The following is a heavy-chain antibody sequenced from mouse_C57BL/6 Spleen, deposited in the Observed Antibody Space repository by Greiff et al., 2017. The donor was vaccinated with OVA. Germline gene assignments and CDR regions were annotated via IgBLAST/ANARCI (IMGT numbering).Heavy chain of an antibody. J-gene: IGHJ1*03. CDR2: IHPNSGST. D-gene: IGHD1-1*01. CDR1: GYTFTSYW. CDR3: ARSRYYYGSSYETDWYFDV. V-gene: IGHV1-64*01. Sequence: QVQLQQPGAELVKPGASVKLSCKASGYTFTSYWMHWVKQRPGQGLEWIGMIHPNSGSTTYNEKFKSKATLTVDKSYSTAYMQISSLPSEDAAVYYCARSRYYYGSSYETDWYFDVWGTGTTVTVSS.